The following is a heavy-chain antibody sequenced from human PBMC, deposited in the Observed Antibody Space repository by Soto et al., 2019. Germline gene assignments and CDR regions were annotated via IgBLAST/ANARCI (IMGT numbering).Heavy chain of an antibody. J-gene: IGHJ4*02. CDR2: MYYSGST. D-gene: IGHD6-13*01. Sequence: QVQLRESCPGLVKPSQTLSLTCTVSGGSINSGGYYWNWIRQHPGKGLEWIGYMYYSGSTYYNPFLRSRVIISADTSENHFSLKLSSVTDADTAVYFCARGYRQSGYSSSWVFDYWGQGTLFNVSS. V-gene: IGHV4-31*03. CDR1: GGSINSGGYY. CDR3: ARGYRQSGYSSSWVFDY.